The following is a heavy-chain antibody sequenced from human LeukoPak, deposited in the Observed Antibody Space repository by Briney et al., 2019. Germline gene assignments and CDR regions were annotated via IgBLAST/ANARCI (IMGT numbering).Heavy chain of an antibody. V-gene: IGHV3-74*01. CDR3: AKDLDSYGFAVGDY. CDR2: INTDGSST. J-gene: IGHJ4*02. CDR1: GFTFSSYW. D-gene: IGHD5-18*01. Sequence: GGSLRLSCAASGFTFSSYWMHWVRQAPGKGLVWVSRINTDGSSTSYADSVKGRFTVSRDNAKNTLYLQMNSLRAEDTAVYYCAKDLDSYGFAVGDYWGQGTLVTVSS.